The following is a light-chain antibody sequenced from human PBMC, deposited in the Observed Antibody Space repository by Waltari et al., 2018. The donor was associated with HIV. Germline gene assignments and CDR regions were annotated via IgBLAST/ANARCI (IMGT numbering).Light chain of an antibody. V-gene: IGLV2-8*01. CDR2: EVS. CDR1: SSEVGGYND. Sequence: QSALTQPPSATGSPGQSVTISCTGTSSEVGGYNDVSWYQQHPGKAPKRMIDEVSKRPSGVPDCFSGSGSGNTASLTVSGLQAEDEADYYCSSYTGSDNLVFGGGTKLTVL. J-gene: IGLJ2*01. CDR3: SSYTGSDNLV.